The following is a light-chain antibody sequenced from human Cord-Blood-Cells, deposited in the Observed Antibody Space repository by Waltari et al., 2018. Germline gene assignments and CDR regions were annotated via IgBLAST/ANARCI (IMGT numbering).Light chain of an antibody. CDR1: SGSIASTY. V-gene: IGLV6-57*01. CDR3: QSYDSSNHVV. CDR2: EDN. J-gene: IGLJ2*01. Sequence: NFMLTQPHSVSESPGKTVTISCTRSSGSIASTYVQWYQRRPGSSPTTVIYEDNQRPSGVPDRFSGSIDSSSNSASLTISGLKTEDEADYYCQSYDSSNHVVFGGGTKLTVL.